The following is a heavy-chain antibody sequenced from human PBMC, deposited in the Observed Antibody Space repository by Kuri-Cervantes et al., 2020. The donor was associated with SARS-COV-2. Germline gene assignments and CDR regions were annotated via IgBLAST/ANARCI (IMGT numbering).Heavy chain of an antibody. CDR1: GFTFDDYA. CDR2: ISWNSGSV. Sequence: SLKISCAASGFTFDDYAMHWVRQAPGEGLEWVSGISWNSGSVGYADSVKGRFTISRDNAKNTLYLQMNSLRAEDTAVDYCARGSPALWQLGGYYTNWFDPWGQGTLVTVSS. CDR3: ARGSPALWQLGGYYTNWFDP. J-gene: IGHJ5*02. D-gene: IGHD3-3*01. V-gene: IGHV3-9*01.